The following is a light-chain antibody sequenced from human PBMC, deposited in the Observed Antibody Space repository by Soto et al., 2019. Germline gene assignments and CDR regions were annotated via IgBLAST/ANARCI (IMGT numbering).Light chain of an antibody. J-gene: IGKJ4*01. CDR1: RGIGSW. CDR2: AAS. CDR3: QQTNSFPPT. V-gene: IGKV1D-12*01. Sequence: DIQLAKSPSSVSESVGERVTITCRASRGIGSWLAWYRQKPGKPPKLLIYAASSLQSGVPSRFSGSGSGTDFTLTISSLQPEDFASYHCQQTNSFPPTFGGGTKVEIQ.